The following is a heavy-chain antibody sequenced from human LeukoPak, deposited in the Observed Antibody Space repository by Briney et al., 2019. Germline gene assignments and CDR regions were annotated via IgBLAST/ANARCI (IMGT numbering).Heavy chain of an antibody. CDR2: INLNNGAT. CDR3: ASGADKHAPMAVFDY. V-gene: IGHV1-2*02. D-gene: IGHD3-10*01. CDR1: GYTFTDYY. Sequence: GASVKVSCKGSGYTFTDYYMHWVRQAPGQGLEWMGWINLNNGATNYVQKFQDRVTMTRDTSISTAYMEVSRLRYDDTALYYCASGADKHAPMAVFDYWGQGTLVTVSS. J-gene: IGHJ4*02.